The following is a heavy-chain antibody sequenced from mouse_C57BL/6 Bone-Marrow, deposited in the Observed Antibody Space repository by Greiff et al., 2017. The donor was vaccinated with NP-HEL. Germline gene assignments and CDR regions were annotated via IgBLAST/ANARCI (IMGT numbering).Heavy chain of an antibody. V-gene: IGHV3-1*01. J-gene: IGHJ3*01. CDR3: AMGYGSSFAY. D-gene: IGHD1-1*01. CDR2: ISYSGST. CDR1: GYSITSGYD. Sequence: VQLKESGPGMVKPSQSLSLTCTVTGYSITSGYDWHWIRHFPGNKLEWMGYISYSGSTNYNPSLKSRISITHDTSKNHFFLKLNSVTTEDTATYYCAMGYGSSFAYWGQGTLVTVSA.